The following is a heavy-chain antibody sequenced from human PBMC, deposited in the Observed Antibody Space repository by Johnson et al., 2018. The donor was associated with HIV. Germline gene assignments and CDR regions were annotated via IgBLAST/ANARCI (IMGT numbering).Heavy chain of an antibody. Sequence: QVQLVESGGGAVQPGTSLRLSCAASGFTFNRYAMHWVRQAPGKGLEWVSVIWSDGSTEYYADSVKGRFTISRDNSKNTLYLHMNSLRVEDTAVYYCAKGQVARGAFDIWGQGTMVTVSS. CDR3: AKGQVARGAFDI. CDR2: IWSDGSTE. CDR1: GFTFNRYA. J-gene: IGHJ3*02. V-gene: IGHV3-33*06.